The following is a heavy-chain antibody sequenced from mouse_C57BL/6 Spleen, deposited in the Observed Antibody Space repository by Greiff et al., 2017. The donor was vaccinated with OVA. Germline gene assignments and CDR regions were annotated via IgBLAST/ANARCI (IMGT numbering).Heavy chain of an antibody. CDR1: GFPITSGYY. CDR2: ITHSGET. Sequence: VKVVESGPGLVKPSQSLFLTCSITGFPITSGYYWIWIRQSPGKPLEWMGYITHSGETFYNPSLQSPISITRETSKNQFFLQLNSVTTEDTAMYYCAGGIYYDYDVGAMDYWGQGTSVTVSS. D-gene: IGHD2-4*01. J-gene: IGHJ4*01. CDR3: AGGIYYDYDVGAMDY. V-gene: IGHV12-3*01.